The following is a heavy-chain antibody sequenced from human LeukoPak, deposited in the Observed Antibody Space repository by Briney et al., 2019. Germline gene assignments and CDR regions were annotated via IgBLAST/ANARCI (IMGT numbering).Heavy chain of an antibody. J-gene: IGHJ5*02. CDR2: IHGDDDE. CDR3: AHSLPIAAVISDESSFAP. D-gene: IGHD3-16*02. CDR1: GFSLTTTEVG. V-gene: IGHV2-5*02. Sequence: SGPPLVKPTQTLTLTCTFSGFSLTTTEVGVGWIRQPPGKALEWLALIHGDDDERYSPSLKNRITITKDTSKSQVVLTMTNMAPPAPPTYFCAHSLPIAAVISDESSFAPWGQGLRSPSPQ.